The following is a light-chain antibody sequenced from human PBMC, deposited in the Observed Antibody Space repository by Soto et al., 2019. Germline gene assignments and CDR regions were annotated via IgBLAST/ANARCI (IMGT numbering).Light chain of an antibody. V-gene: IGLV2-14*01. CDR2: DVS. Sequence: QSALTQPASVSGSPGQSITISCTGTSSDVGGYNYVSWYQQHPGKAPKLMIYDVSNRPSGVSNRFSGSKSVNTASLTISGLQAEDEADYYCSSDTSSSTVFGGGTKLTVL. J-gene: IGLJ2*01. CDR3: SSDTSSSTV. CDR1: SSDVGGYNY.